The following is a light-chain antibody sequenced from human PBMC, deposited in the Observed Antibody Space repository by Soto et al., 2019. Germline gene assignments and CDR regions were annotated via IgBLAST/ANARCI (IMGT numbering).Light chain of an antibody. CDR3: SSYAGSNNYV. CDR1: SSDAGGYNY. Sequence: QSALTQPPSASGSPGQSVTISCTGTSSDAGGYNYVSWYQQHPSKAPKLMIYEVSKRPSGVPDRFSGSKSGNTASLTVSGLQAEDEADYYCSSYAGSNNYVFGTGTKVTVL. J-gene: IGLJ1*01. V-gene: IGLV2-8*01. CDR2: EVS.